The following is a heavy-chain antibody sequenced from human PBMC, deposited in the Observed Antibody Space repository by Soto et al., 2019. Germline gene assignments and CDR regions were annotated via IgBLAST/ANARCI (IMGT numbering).Heavy chain of an antibody. V-gene: IGHV4-31*03. J-gene: IGHJ5*02. CDR1: GGSITSGDYY. CDR3: ARDRGPAGVSDL. Sequence: QIQLQESGPGLVKPSQSLYLTCSVSGGSITSGDYYWSRIPKHPVKVLTWMGYIHSDGDTDYNPSLKSRLTMSVDTSANQFSLGLTSVTAADTAVYYCARDRGPAGVSDLWGQGTLVTVSS. D-gene: IGHD2-8*01. CDR2: IHSDGDT.